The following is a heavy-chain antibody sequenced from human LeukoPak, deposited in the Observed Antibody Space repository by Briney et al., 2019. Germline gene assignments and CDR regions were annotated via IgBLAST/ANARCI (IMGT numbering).Heavy chain of an antibody. J-gene: IGHJ3*02. CDR2: IYHSGST. Sequence: NPSETLSLTCTVSGGSISSGCYWGWIRQPPGKGLEWIGSIYHSGSTYYNPSLKSRVTISVDTSKNQFSLKLSSVTAADTAVYYCAGPGGVVPAASLYAFDIWGQGTMVTVSS. CDR3: AGPGGVVPAASLYAFDI. V-gene: IGHV4-38-2*02. CDR1: GGSISSGCY. D-gene: IGHD2-2*01.